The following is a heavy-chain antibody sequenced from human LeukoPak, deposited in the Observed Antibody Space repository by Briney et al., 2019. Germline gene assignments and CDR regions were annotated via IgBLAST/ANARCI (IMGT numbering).Heavy chain of an antibody. CDR3: ARQDPIRGDAFDI. Sequence: QPSETLSLTCTVSGGSISSSSCYWGWLRQPPGKGLEWIGSIYYSGSTYYNPSLKSRVTISVDTSKNQFSLKLSSVTAADTAVYYCARQDPIRGDAFDIWGQGTMVTVSS. CDR2: IYYSGST. CDR1: GGSISSSSCY. J-gene: IGHJ3*02. D-gene: IGHD3-3*01. V-gene: IGHV4-39*01.